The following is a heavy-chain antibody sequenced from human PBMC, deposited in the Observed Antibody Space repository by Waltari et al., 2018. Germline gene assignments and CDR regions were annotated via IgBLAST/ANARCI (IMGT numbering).Heavy chain of an antibody. Sequence: QVQLQESGPGLVKPSETLSLTCTVSGGSVSSGSYYWSWLRQPPGKGLEWIGYIYYSGSTNYNPSLKSRVTISVDTSKNQFSLKLSSVTAADTAVYYCARCFPQGFWSGYLFDPWGQGTLVTVSS. J-gene: IGHJ5*02. CDR2: IYYSGST. D-gene: IGHD3-3*01. CDR3: ARCFPQGFWSGYLFDP. CDR1: GGSVSSGSYY. V-gene: IGHV4-61*01.